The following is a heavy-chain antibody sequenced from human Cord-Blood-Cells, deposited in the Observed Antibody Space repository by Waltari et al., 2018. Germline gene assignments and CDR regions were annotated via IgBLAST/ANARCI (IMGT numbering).Heavy chain of an antibody. D-gene: IGHD1-26*01. Sequence: QVQLVQSGAEVKKPGASVKVSCKASGYTFTGYYMHWVRQAPGQGLEWMGWINPNSGGTNYAQKFQGWVTMTRDTSISTAYMGLSRLRSDDTAVYYCARTSIVGATRYYYYGMDVWGQGTTVTVSS. CDR3: ARTSIVGATRYYYYGMDV. J-gene: IGHJ6*02. V-gene: IGHV1-2*04. CDR1: GYTFTGYY. CDR2: INPNSGGT.